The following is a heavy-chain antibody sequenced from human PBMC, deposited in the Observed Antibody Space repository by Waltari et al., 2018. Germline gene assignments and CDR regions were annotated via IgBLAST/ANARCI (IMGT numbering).Heavy chain of an antibody. CDR3: ARGDGYCSGGSCSYYFDY. V-gene: IGHV3-7*01. D-gene: IGHD2-15*01. J-gene: IGHJ4*02. CDR2: IKQDGSEK. CDR1: GFTFSSYW. Sequence: EVQLVESGGGLVQPGGSLRLSCAASGFTFSSYWMSWVRQAPGKGLEWVANIKQDGSEKDYVDSVKGRFTISRDNAKNSLYLQMNSLRAEDTAVYYCARGDGYCSGGSCSYYFDYWGQGTLVTVSS.